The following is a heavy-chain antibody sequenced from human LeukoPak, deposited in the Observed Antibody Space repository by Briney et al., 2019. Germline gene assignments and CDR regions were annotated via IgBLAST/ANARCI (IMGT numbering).Heavy chain of an antibody. Sequence: GGTLRLSCAGSGFPFSSHGMNWVRQAPGRGLEWVSGISPGGPTYYADSVKGRFTISRDDSKNTLYLQMKNLRAEDTAVYYCAKDGAWLRFDDWGQGILVSVSS. CDR2: ISPGGPT. V-gene: IGHV3-23*01. CDR3: AKDGAWLRFDD. CDR1: GFPFSSHG. D-gene: IGHD5-12*01. J-gene: IGHJ4*02.